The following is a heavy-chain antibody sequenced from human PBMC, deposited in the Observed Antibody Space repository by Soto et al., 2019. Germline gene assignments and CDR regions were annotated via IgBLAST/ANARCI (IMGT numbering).Heavy chain of an antibody. V-gene: IGHV4-59*01. D-gene: IGHD6-13*01. CDR2: ISYTGST. J-gene: IGHJ4*02. CDR1: GGSISVYY. CDR3: AREGYSSSWYLAGAFDL. Sequence: SETLSLTCTVSGGSISVYYWTWIRQPPGKELEWIGYISYTGSTNYNPSLKSRVTISVDTSKNQFSLKLSSVTAADTAVYYCAREGYSSSWYLAGAFDLWGQGTRVTVSS.